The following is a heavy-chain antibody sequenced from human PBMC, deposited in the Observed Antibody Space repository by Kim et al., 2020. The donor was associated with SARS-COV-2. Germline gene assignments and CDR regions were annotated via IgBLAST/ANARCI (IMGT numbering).Heavy chain of an antibody. D-gene: IGHD6-13*01. Sequence: PKSRVTISVDTSKNQFSLKLSSVTAADTAVYYCAGRIYLRDSAAAGQLDYWGQGTLVTVSS. J-gene: IGHJ4*02. CDR3: AGRIYLRDSAAAGQLDY. V-gene: IGHV4-39*01.